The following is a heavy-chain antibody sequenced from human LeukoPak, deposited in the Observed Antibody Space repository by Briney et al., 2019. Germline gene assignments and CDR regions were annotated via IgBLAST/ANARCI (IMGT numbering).Heavy chain of an antibody. J-gene: IGHJ5*02. CDR1: GYTFTGYY. V-gene: IGHV1-2*02. CDR2: INPNSGGT. D-gene: IGHD3-10*01. Sequence: ASVKVSCKAPGYTFTGYYMHWVRQAPGQGLEWMGWINPNSGGTNYAQKFQGGVTVTRDTSISTAYMELSRLRSDDTAVYYCASRYGSGSYHLWGQGTLVTVSS. CDR3: ASRYGSGSYHL.